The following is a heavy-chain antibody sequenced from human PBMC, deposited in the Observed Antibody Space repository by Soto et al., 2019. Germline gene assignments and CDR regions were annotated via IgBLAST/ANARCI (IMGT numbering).Heavy chain of an antibody. V-gene: IGHV1-18*01. Sequence: ASVKVSCKASGYTFFTYDISWVRQAPGQGLEWMGWISTDSGDTKYAQKFQGRVTMTTDTSTTTAYLELRSLRSDDTAVYYCARHHGPTTSENWFDPWGQGTLVTVSS. D-gene: IGHD5-12*01. CDR2: ISTDSGDT. J-gene: IGHJ5*02. CDR3: ARHHGPTTSENWFDP. CDR1: GYTFFTYD.